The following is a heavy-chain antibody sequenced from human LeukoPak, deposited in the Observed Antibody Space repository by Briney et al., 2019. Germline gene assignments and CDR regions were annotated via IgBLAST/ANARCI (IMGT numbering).Heavy chain of an antibody. Sequence: GESLKISCKGSGYSFTSYWIGWVRQMPGKGLEWMGIICPGDSDTRYSPSFQGQVTISADKSISTAYLQWSSLKASDTAMYYCARQNYYYDSSGYFSSNAPFDYWGQGTLVTVSS. J-gene: IGHJ4*02. D-gene: IGHD3-22*01. CDR2: ICPGDSDT. V-gene: IGHV5-51*01. CDR1: GYSFTSYW. CDR3: ARQNYYYDSSGYFSSNAPFDY.